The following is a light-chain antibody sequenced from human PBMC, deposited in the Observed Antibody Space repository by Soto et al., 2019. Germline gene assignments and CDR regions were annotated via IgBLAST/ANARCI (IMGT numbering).Light chain of an antibody. V-gene: IGKV3-15*01. Sequence: EIVMTQSPVTLSVSPGERATLSCRASQSVSSNLAWYQQKPGQAPRLLIYGASTRATGIPARFGGSGSGTEFTLTISSVQSEDFPVYYCQHYHTWPYTFGQGTKLEIK. J-gene: IGKJ2*01. CDR2: GAS. CDR3: QHYHTWPYT. CDR1: QSVSSN.